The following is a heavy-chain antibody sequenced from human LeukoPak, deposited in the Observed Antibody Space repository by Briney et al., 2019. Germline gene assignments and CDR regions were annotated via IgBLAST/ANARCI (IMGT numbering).Heavy chain of an antibody. V-gene: IGHV4-59*08. CDR1: GGSISSYY. CDR3: ARLASGSYGPLTPFDY. D-gene: IGHD1-26*01. J-gene: IGHJ4*02. CDR2: IYYSGST. Sequence: TSETLSLTCTVSGGSISSYYWSWIRQPPGKGLEWIGDIYYSGSTNYSPSLKSRVTISVDTSKNQFSLRLSSVTAADTAVYYSARLASGSYGPLTPFDYWGQGTLVTVSS.